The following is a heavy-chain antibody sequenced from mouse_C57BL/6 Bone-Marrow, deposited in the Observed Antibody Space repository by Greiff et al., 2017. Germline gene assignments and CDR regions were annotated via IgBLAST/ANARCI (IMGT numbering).Heavy chain of an antibody. CDR3: ARGITTVVVGKNWYFDV. Sequence: VKLVESGAELVRPGASVKLSCKASGYTFTDYYINWVKQRPGQGLEWIARIYPGSGNTYYNEKFKGKATLTAEKSSSTAYMQLSSLTSEDSAVYFCARGITTVVVGKNWYFDVWGTGTTVTVSS. D-gene: IGHD1-1*01. J-gene: IGHJ1*03. CDR1: GYTFTDYY. CDR2: IYPGSGNT. V-gene: IGHV1-76*01.